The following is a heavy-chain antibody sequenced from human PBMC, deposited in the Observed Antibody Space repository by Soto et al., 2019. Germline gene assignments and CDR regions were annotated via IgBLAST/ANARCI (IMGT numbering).Heavy chain of an antibody. CDR3: ARETYYYDSGTYYRKGYFDY. Sequence: PSETLSLTCAVYGGSFNGYYWSWIRQSPGKGLEWIGEITHSESTNYNPSLKSRVTISVDTSKNQFSLRLSSVTAADTAVYYCARETYYYDSGTYYRKGYFDYWGQGTPVTVSS. CDR1: GGSFNGYY. D-gene: IGHD3-10*01. V-gene: IGHV4-34*01. J-gene: IGHJ4*02. CDR2: ITHSEST.